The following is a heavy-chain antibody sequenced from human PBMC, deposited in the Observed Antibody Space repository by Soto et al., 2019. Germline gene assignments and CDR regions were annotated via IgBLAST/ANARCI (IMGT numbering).Heavy chain of an antibody. CDR2: ISAYKGKT. D-gene: IGHD3-3*01. J-gene: IGHJ5*02. Sequence: QVQLVQSGAEVKKPGASVKVSCKTSGYPFTSYGINWVRQAPGQGPEWRGGISAYKGKTSDTQTFPGRVTMTTDTSTTTAYMEVRSLRSDETACYYCAGDRLIGVTGTLQSWGQGTLVSVSP. CDR3: AGDRLIGVTGTLQS. CDR1: GYPFTSYG. V-gene: IGHV1-18*01.